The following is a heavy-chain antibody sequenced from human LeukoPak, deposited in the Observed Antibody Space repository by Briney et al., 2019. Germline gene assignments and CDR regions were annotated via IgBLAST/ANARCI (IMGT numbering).Heavy chain of an antibody. CDR3: ARAEVGATAVDY. Sequence: ASVKVSCKASVYTFTSYGISWVRQAPGQGLEWMGWISAYNGNANYAQKLQGRVTMTTDTSTSTAYMELRSLRSDDTAVYYCARAEVGATAVDYWGQGTLVTVSS. J-gene: IGHJ4*02. V-gene: IGHV1-18*01. CDR2: ISAYNGNA. D-gene: IGHD1-26*01. CDR1: VYTFTSYG.